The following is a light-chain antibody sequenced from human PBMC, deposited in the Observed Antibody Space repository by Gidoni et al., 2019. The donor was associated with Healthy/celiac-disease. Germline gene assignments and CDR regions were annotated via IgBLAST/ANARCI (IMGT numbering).Light chain of an antibody. CDR3: QAWDSSTGV. V-gene: IGLV3-1*01. Sequence: SYELTQPPSVSVSPGQTASITCSGAKLGDKYACWYQQKPGQSPVLVIDQDSKRPSGIPERFSGSNSGNTATLTISGTQAMDEADYYCQAWDSSTGVFGGGTKLTVL. J-gene: IGLJ2*01. CDR2: QDS. CDR1: KLGDKY.